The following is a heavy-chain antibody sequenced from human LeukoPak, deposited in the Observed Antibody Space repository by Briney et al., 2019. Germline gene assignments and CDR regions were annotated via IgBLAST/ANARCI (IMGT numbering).Heavy chain of an antibody. CDR3: ARVGYYESSGYYEY. J-gene: IGHJ4*02. V-gene: IGHV1-2*06. Sequence: ASVTVSCKASGYTFTSYDINWVRQATGQGLEWMGRINPNSGGTNYAQKFQGRVTMTRDTSISTVYMELSRLRSDDTAVYYCARVGYYESSGYYEYWGQGTLVTVSS. CDR1: GYTFTSYD. D-gene: IGHD3-22*01. CDR2: INPNSGGT.